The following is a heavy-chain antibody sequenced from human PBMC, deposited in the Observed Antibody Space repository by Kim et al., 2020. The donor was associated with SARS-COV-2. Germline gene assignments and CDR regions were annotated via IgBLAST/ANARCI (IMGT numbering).Heavy chain of an antibody. J-gene: IGHJ4*02. V-gene: IGHV1-18*01. CDR3: ARGTAVAGTGFDY. Sequence: YAQKLQGRVTMTTDTSTSTAYMELRSLRSDDTAVYYCARGTAVAGTGFDYWGQGTLVTVSS. D-gene: IGHD6-19*01.